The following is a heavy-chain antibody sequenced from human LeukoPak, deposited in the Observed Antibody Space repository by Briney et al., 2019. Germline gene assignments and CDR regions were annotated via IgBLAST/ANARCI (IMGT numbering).Heavy chain of an antibody. J-gene: IGHJ4*02. D-gene: IGHD6-13*01. V-gene: IGHV1-69*05. CDR3: ARVVRGIAALVY. Sequence: SVKVSCKASGGTFSSYAISWVRQAPGQGLEWMGGIIPIFGTANYAQKFHGRVTITTDESTSTAYMELSSLRSEDTAVYYCARVVRGIAALVYWGQGTLVTVSS. CDR2: IIPIFGTA. CDR1: GGTFSSYA.